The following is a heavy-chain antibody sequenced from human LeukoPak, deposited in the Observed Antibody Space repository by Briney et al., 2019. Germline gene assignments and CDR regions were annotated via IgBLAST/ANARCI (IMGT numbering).Heavy chain of an antibody. V-gene: IGHV1-46*01. CDR2: INPSGGST. D-gene: IGHD6-6*01. CDR1: GYTFTSYY. Sequence: ASVKVSCKASGYTFTSYYMHWVRQAPGQGLEWMGIINPSGGSTSYAQKFQGRVTMPRDTSTSTVYMELSSLRSEDTAVYYCARAGLYSSSSALAADYWGQGTLVTVSS. J-gene: IGHJ4*02. CDR3: ARAGLYSSSSALAADY.